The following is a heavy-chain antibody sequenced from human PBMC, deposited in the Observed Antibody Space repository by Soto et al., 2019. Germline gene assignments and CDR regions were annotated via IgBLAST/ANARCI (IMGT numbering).Heavy chain of an antibody. Sequence: EVQLLESGGGLIQPGGSLRLSCAASGFTFSSYAMSWVRQAPGKGLEWVSTISGSGGSTYYADSVKGRFTISRDNSKNTLCLQMNSLRAEDTAVYYCAKGYCTNGVCYSDYWGQGTLVTVSS. CDR2: ISGSGGST. CDR1: GFTFSSYA. CDR3: AKGYCTNGVCYSDY. J-gene: IGHJ4*02. V-gene: IGHV3-23*01. D-gene: IGHD2-8*01.